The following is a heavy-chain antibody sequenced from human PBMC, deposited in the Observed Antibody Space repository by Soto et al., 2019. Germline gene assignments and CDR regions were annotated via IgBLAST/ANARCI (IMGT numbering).Heavy chain of an antibody. CDR2: ISAYNGHK. D-gene: IGHD6-13*01. V-gene: IGHV1-18*01. CDR1: GYTFTSYG. Sequence: QVQLVQSGAEAKKPGASVKVPCKASGYTFTSYGISWVRQAPGQGLEWMGWISAYNGHKKYAQKLQGRVSMTTDTSTSTAYMELRSLRSDDTAVYYCARDVGQQLFDYWGQGTLVTVSS. J-gene: IGHJ4*02. CDR3: ARDVGQQLFDY.